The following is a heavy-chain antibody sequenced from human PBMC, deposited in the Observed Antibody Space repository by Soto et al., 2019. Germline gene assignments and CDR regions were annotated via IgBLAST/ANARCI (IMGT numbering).Heavy chain of an antibody. V-gene: IGHV3-21*01. CDR2: ISSSSSYI. Sequence: GGSLRLSCAASGFTFSSYSMNWVRQAPGKGLEWVSSISSSSSYIYYADSVKGRFTISRDNAKNSLYLQMNSLRAEDTAVYYCARDLRIVVVVAEIGYWGQGTLVTVSS. CDR1: GFTFSSYS. J-gene: IGHJ4*02. CDR3: ARDLRIVVVVAEIGY. D-gene: IGHD2-2*01.